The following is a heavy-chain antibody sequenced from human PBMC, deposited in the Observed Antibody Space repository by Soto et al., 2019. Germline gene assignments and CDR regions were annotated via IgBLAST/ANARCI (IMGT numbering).Heavy chain of an antibody. CDR1: GFSLSISGVG. D-gene: IGHD5-18*01. CDR3: AHPAPGFSRGYSYDFYFDY. CDR2: IYWDDDK. J-gene: IGHJ4*02. Sequence: QITLKESGPTLVKPTQTLTLTCTFSGFSLSISGVGVGWIRQPPGKALEWLALIYWDDDKRYSPSLKSRLTITKDTSKNQVVLTMTNMDPVDTATYYCAHPAPGFSRGYSYDFYFDYWGQGTLVTVSS. V-gene: IGHV2-5*02.